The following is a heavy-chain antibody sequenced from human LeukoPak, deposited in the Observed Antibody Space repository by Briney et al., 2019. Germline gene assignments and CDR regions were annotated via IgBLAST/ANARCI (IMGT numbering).Heavy chain of an antibody. CDR3: ARVNPGYYYMDV. Sequence: PGGSLRLSCAASGFTFDDYGMSWVRQAPGKGLEWVSGINWNGGSTGYADSVKGRFTISRDNAKNSLYLQMNSLRAEDTALCYCARVNPGYYYMDVWGKGTTVTVSS. CDR1: GFTFDDYG. J-gene: IGHJ6*03. D-gene: IGHD1-14*01. V-gene: IGHV3-20*04. CDR2: INWNGGST.